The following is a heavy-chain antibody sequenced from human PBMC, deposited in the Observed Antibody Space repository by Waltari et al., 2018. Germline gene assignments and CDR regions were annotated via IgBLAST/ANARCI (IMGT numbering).Heavy chain of an antibody. CDR3: ARDRGRGIYLDA. J-gene: IGHJ4*02. CDR2: IQRSGRT. Sequence: QMQLQESGPGLVKPSGTLSVTCTVSGDSMSSGDWWSWVRQSPETGLEWIGQIQRSGRTHYNPSFESRVSISIDTSNNQFSLKVTSTTAADTAMYYCARDRGRGIYLDAWGRGTLVTVSA. V-gene: IGHV4-4*02. D-gene: IGHD2-15*01. CDR1: GDSMSSGDW.